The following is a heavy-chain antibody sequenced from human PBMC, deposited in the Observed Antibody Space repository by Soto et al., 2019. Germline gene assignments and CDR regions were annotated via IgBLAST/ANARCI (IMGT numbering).Heavy chain of an antibody. Sequence: ESLNLSCKGSGYSVTIYFIGWVRQMPGKGLEWMGIIYPGDSDTRYSPSFQGQVTMSVDKSIDTAFLQWSSLKASDTAMYYCARLGDNNYQYKYNWFDPWGQGTQVTVSS. V-gene: IGHV5-51*01. D-gene: IGHD4-17*01. CDR2: IYPGDSDT. J-gene: IGHJ5*02. CDR3: ARLGDNNYQYKYNWFDP. CDR1: GYSVTIYF.